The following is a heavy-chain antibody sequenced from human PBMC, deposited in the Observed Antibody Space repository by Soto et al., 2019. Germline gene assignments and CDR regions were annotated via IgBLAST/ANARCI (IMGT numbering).Heavy chain of an antibody. CDR2: IYPCDSDT. Sequence: PWESRKISCKGSGYSFTSYWMGWVRQMPGKVLEWMWIIYPCDSDTRYSPSFQGQVTISADKSISTAYLQWSSLKASDTALDYCASSPPTAAAGGYGMDVWGPGTTVTVSS. V-gene: IGHV5-51*01. D-gene: IGHD6-13*01. CDR3: ASSPPTAAAGGYGMDV. CDR1: GYSFTSYW. J-gene: IGHJ6*02.